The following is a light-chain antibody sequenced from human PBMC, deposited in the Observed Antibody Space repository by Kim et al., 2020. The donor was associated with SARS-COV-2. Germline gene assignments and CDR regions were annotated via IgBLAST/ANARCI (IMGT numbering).Light chain of an antibody. V-gene: IGKV1-13*02. J-gene: IGKJ2*01. Sequence: AIQLTQSPTSLSASVGDRVTITCRASQGISSALAWYQQKPGKAPKLLIYDASNLESGVPSRFSGSGSGTDFTLSISSLQPEDFATYYCQQFNSYPYTFGQGTKLEI. CDR1: QGISSA. CDR3: QQFNSYPYT. CDR2: DAS.